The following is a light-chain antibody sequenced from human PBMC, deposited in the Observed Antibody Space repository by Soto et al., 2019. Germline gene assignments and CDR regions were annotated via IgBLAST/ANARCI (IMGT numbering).Light chain of an antibody. J-gene: IGLJ1*01. CDR1: SSNIVAGYD. CDR3: QSYDSSLSGYV. V-gene: IGLV1-40*01. CDR2: GNS. Sequence: QSVLTQPPSVSVAPGQRVTISCTGSSSNIVAGYDVHWYQQLPGTAPKLLIYGNSNRPSGVPDRFSGSKSGTSASLAITGLQAEDEAYYYCQSYDSSLSGYVFGTGTKLTVL.